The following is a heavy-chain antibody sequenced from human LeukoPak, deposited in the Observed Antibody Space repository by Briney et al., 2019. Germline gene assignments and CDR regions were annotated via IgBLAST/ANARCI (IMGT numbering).Heavy chain of an antibody. CDR3: ADDYGD. Sequence: SETLSLTCSVSGASVSSNYWSWIRQPAGKGLEWIGRIYPSGTTHYNPSLKSRVAMSVDTTKHQFSLKLTSVTAADTAVYYCADDYGDWGQGTVVTVSS. J-gene: IGHJ4*02. D-gene: IGHD4-17*01. V-gene: IGHV4-4*07. CDR1: GASVSSNY. CDR2: IYPSGTT.